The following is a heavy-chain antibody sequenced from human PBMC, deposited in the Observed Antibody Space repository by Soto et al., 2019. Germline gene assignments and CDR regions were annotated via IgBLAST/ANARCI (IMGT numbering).Heavy chain of an antibody. Sequence: QVPVVQSGAEVKEPGSSVKVSCQASGGTFSSSALSWVRQAPGQGLEWMGGIIPLFRTPDYAQKFQGRVTITADESTSTVYMELSSLRSEDTAIYYCARDNGRPQLGGNYYYITVVWGQGTTITVSS. J-gene: IGHJ6*02. V-gene: IGHV1-69*12. CDR3: ARDNGRPQLGGNYYYITVV. CDR2: IIPLFRTP. CDR1: GGTFSSSA. D-gene: IGHD3-3*02.